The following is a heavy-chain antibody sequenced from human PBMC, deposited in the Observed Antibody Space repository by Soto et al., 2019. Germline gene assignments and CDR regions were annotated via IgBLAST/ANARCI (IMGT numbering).Heavy chain of an antibody. CDR3: ARDRVSYVGPYYYYYGMDV. V-gene: IGHV1-46*01. CDR1: GYTFTSYY. Sequence: ASVTVSCQASGYTFTSYYMHWVRQAPGQGLEWMGIINPSGGSTSYAQKFQGRVTMTRDTSTSTVYMELSSLRSEDTAVYYCARDRVSYVGPYYYYYGMDVWGQGTTVTVSS. J-gene: IGHJ6*02. D-gene: IGHD6-13*01. CDR2: INPSGGST.